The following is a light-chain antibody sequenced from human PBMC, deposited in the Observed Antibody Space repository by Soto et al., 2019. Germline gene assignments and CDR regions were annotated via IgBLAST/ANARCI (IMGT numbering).Light chain of an antibody. J-gene: IGKJ1*01. CDR1: QSISSW. Sequence: DIHMNQYPSTLSASVGDRVTITCRASQSISSWLAWYQQKPGKAPKLLIYKASSLESGVPSRFSGSGSGTEFTLTISSLQPDDFATYYCQQYNSYPWTFGQGTKVDIK. CDR2: KAS. V-gene: IGKV1-5*03. CDR3: QQYNSYPWT.